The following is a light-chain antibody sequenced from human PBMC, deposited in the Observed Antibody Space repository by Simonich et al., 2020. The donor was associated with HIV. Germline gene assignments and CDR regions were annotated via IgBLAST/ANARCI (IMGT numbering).Light chain of an antibody. V-gene: IGKV3-15*01. CDR2: GAS. J-gene: IGKJ2*01. CDR3: QQYYSTPLT. CDR1: QSVGIN. Sequence: EIVMTQSPDTLSVSPGERATLSCRASQSVGINLAWYQQKPGQAPRLLIYGASARATDIPARFSGSGSGTEFTLTISSLQAEDVALYYCQQYYSTPLTFGQGTKLEIK.